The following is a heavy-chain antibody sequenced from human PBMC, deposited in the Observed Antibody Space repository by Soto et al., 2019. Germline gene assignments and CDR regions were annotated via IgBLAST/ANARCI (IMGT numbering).Heavy chain of an antibody. V-gene: IGHV3-11*01. J-gene: IGHJ4*02. CDR2: LSSSGNTI. CDR1: EFTFSDYY. Sequence: GGSLRLSCAASEFTFSDYYMSWIRQAPGKGLEWVSYLSSSGNTIYYADSVKGRFTISRDNAKNSLYLQMNSLRAEDTAVYYCARASPIAVADHFDYWGQGTLVTVS. D-gene: IGHD6-19*01. CDR3: ARASPIAVADHFDY.